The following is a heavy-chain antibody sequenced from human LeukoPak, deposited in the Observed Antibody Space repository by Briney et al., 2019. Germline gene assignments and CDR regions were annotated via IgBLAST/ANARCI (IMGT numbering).Heavy chain of an antibody. Sequence: ASVKVSCKASGYTFTSYGISWVRQAPGQGLEWMGWISAYNGNTNYAQKLQGRVTMTTDTSTSTAYMELRSLRTDDTAVYYCARTVAGPLYFDYWGQGTLVTVSS. D-gene: IGHD6-19*01. J-gene: IGHJ4*02. V-gene: IGHV1-18*01. CDR2: ISAYNGNT. CDR1: GYTFTSYG. CDR3: ARTVAGPLYFDY.